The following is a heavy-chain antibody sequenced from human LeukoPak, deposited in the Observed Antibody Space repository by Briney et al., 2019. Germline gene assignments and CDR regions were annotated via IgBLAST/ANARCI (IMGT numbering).Heavy chain of an antibody. J-gene: IGHJ4*02. CDR2: ISSSSSYI. Sequence: PGGSLRLSCAASGFTFSSYSMNWVRQALGKGLEWVSSISSSSSYIYYADSVRGRFTISRDNAKNSQYLQMNSLRAEDTAVYYCARDLGGDYFDYWGQGTLVTVSS. CDR1: GFTFSSYS. CDR3: ARDLGGDYFDY. V-gene: IGHV3-21*01. D-gene: IGHD1-26*01.